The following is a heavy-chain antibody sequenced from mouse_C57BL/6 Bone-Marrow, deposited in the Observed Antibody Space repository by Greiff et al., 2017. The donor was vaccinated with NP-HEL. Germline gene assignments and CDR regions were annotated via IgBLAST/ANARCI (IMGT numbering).Heavy chain of an antibody. CDR1: GFSINSDCY. Sequence: VQLQQSGPSLVRPSQTLSLTCTVTGFSINSDCYWIWIRQFPGNKLEYIGYTFYSGITYYNPSLESRTYITRDTSKNQFSLKLSSVTTEDTATYYCARDCLYYGSSPYYAMDYWGQGTSVTVSS. J-gene: IGHJ4*01. CDR3: ARDCLYYGSSPYYAMDY. D-gene: IGHD1-1*01. V-gene: IGHV3-3*01. CDR2: TFYSGIT.